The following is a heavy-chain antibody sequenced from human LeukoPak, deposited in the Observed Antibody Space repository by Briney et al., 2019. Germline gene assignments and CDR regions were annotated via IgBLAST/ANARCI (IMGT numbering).Heavy chain of an antibody. J-gene: IGHJ4*02. V-gene: IGHV3-20*04. CDR1: GFTFVDYG. CDR2: IYYNVART. D-gene: IGHD3-3*02. Sequence: PGGSLRLSCATSGFTFVDYGLSWVRRAPGKGLEWLCAIYYNVARTDYADSVKDRFTNSRDNAKNSLYLRMDSLRAEDMALYYCARDRLGPSFSVSHFDLWGQGTLVTVSS. CDR3: ARDRLGPSFSVSHFDL.